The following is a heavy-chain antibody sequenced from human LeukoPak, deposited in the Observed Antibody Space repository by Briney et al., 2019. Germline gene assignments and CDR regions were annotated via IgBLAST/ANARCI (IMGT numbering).Heavy chain of an antibody. CDR1: GFTFSSYW. Sequence: GGSLRLSCAASGFTFSSYWMDWVRQAPGKGLEWVSYISSSGSTIYYADSVKGRFTISRDNAKNSLYLQMNSLRAEDTAVYYCARGRREFCYYDRSAQQPQDYWGQGALVTVSS. CDR3: ARGRREFCYYDRSAQQPQDY. CDR2: ISSSGSTI. D-gene: IGHD3-22*01. V-gene: IGHV3-48*04. J-gene: IGHJ4*02.